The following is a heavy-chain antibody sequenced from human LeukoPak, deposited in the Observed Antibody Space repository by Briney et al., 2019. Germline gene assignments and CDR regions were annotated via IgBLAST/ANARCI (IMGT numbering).Heavy chain of an antibody. CDR2: SYHSGTS. D-gene: IGHD2-15*01. CDR1: GSSISSNVY. CDR3: ARETRSGGSLLRGNWFDP. Sequence: SAILSLTCTASGSSISSNVYWGRIRQPPGQGLVWIMSSYHSGTSYDNPSLKSRVTISVDTSKNHFSLTLSSVTAADTAVYYCARETRSGGSLLRGNWFDPWGQGTLVTVSS. J-gene: IGHJ5*02. V-gene: IGHV4-38-2*02.